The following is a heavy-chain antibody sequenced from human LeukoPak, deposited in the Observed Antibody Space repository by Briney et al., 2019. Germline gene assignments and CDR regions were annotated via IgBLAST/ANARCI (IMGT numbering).Heavy chain of an antibody. J-gene: IGHJ2*01. CDR3: ARDNFHSSGYFFYWYFDL. Sequence: PGGSLRLSCAASGFTFSSYGMSWVRQAPGKGLEWIGSIYHSGSTYYNPSLKSRVTISVDTSKNQFSLKLSSVTAADTAVYYCARDNFHSSGYFFYWYFDLWGRGTLVTVSS. V-gene: IGHV4-38-2*02. CDR1: GFTFSSYG. D-gene: IGHD3-22*01. CDR2: IYHSGST.